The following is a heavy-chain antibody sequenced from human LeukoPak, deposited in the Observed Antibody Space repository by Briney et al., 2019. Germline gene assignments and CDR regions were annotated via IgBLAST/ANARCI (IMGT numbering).Heavy chain of an antibody. Sequence: GGSLRLSCAASGFTFSSYAMGWVRQAPGKGLEWVSGISSSGSSTYYADSVKGRFTISRDNSENTLYLQMNSLRAEDTAVYYCAKQHGSGWSYFDYWGQGTLVTVSS. CDR2: ISSSGSST. CDR3: AKQHGSGWSYFDY. D-gene: IGHD6-19*01. V-gene: IGHV3-23*01. J-gene: IGHJ4*02. CDR1: GFTFSSYA.